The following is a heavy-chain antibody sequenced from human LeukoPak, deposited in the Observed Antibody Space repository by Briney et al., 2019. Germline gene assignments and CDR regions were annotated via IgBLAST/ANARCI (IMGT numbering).Heavy chain of an antibody. CDR3: AKGAIAARRYYYYYYYMDV. J-gene: IGHJ6*03. V-gene: IGHV3-30*18. CDR2: ISYDGPNK. CDR1: GFTFNNYG. Sequence: AGSLRLSCAASGFTFNNYGMHWVRQAPGKGLEWVAVISYDGPNKYYADSVKGRFTISRDNSKNTLYLQMNSLRAEDTAVYYCAKGAIAARRYYYYYYYMDVWGKGTTVTVSS. D-gene: IGHD6-6*01.